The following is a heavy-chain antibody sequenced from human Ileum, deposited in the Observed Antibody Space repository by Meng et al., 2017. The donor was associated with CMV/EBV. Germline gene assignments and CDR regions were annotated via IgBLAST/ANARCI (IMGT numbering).Heavy chain of an antibody. J-gene: IGHJ4*02. CDR1: GGSTTDY. Sequence: QLQLQESGHGLVKPPGPLALTFSVAGGSTTDYWGWISQPPGKGLEWIGSISYSGTTYYHPSLKSRLTVSLDTSKTQFSLMLTSVTAADTAVYYCARDMSIRWFYYWGQGTLVTVSS. D-gene: IGHD3-3*02. CDR2: ISYSGTT. V-gene: IGHV4-39*07. CDR3: ARDMSIRWFYY.